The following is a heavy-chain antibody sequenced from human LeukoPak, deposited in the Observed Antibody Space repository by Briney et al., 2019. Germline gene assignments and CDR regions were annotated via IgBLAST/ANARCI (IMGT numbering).Heavy chain of an antibody. D-gene: IGHD6-6*01. J-gene: IGHJ5*02. CDR2: IYPGDSDT. CDR3: ARLGSVAAPYNWFDP. CDR1: GYSFTSYW. V-gene: IGHV5-51*01. Sequence: GESLQISCKGSGYSFTSYWIGWVRQMPGKGLEWMGIIYPGDSDTRYSPSFQGQVTISADKSISTAYLQWSSLKASDTAVYYCARLGSVAAPYNWFDPWGQGTLVTVSS.